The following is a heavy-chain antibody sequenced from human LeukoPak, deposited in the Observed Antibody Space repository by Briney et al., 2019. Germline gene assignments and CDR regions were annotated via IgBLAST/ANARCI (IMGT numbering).Heavy chain of an antibody. D-gene: IGHD4-23*01. CDR3: ARDIRYGGNSV. J-gene: IGHJ4*02. Sequence: SETLSLTRTVSGGSISSYYWSWIRQPPGKGLEWIGYMYYSGSTNYNPSLKSRVTISVDTSKNQFSLKLSSVTAADTAVYYCARDIRYGGNSVWGQGTLVTVSS. CDR1: GGSISSYY. CDR2: MYYSGST. V-gene: IGHV4-59*01.